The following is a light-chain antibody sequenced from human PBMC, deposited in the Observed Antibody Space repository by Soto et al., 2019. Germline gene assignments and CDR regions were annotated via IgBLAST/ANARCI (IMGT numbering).Light chain of an antibody. CDR3: ASWDDRLKGYV. J-gene: IGLJ1*01. V-gene: IGLV1-44*01. CDR1: RSNIGSNS. CDR2: INA. Sequence: QSALTQPATGSGTPGERGIISCSGSRSNIGSNSVNWYQQLPGTAPTLPIYINAQRPSGVPDRFSGSTSGTSVSLAISGLQSEDEADYYRASWDDRLKGYVFGTGTTVTVL.